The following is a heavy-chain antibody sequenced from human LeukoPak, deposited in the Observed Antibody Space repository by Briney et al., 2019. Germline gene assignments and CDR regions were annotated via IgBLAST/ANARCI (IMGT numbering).Heavy chain of an antibody. CDR1: GFTFSSYG. CDR3: SKDLTSDFGGDLDP. D-gene: IGHD3-10*01. Sequence: GGSLRLSCAASGFTFSSYGMHWVRQAPGKGLEWVALISFDGSQKYYADSVKGRFTISRDNSKSTVYLQMNSLRVEDAAVYYCSKDLTSDFGGDLDPWGQGTLVTVSS. J-gene: IGHJ5*02. V-gene: IGHV3-30*02. CDR2: ISFDGSQK.